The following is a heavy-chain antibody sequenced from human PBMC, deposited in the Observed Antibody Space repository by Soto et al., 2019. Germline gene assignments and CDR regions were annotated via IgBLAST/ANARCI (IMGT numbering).Heavy chain of an antibody. V-gene: IGHV1-46*03. CDR2: INPSGGST. CDR1: GYTFTSYY. J-gene: IGHJ4*02. Sequence: ASVKVSCKASGYTFTSYYMHWVRQAPGQGLEWMGIINPSGGSTSYAQKFQGRVTMTRDTSTSTVYMELSSLRSEDTAVYYCARQSSKIAAAGTWYFDYWGQGTLVTVSS. D-gene: IGHD6-13*01. CDR3: ARQSSKIAAAGTWYFDY.